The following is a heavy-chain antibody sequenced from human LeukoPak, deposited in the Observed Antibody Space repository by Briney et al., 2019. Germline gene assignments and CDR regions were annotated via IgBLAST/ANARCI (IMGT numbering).Heavy chain of an antibody. J-gene: IGHJ4*02. CDR2: IGYDGSNK. D-gene: IGHD5-24*01. CDR3: AKDPRSLEMATPEGY. V-gene: IGHV3-30*02. CDR1: GFTFSSYG. Sequence: GGSLRLSCAASGFTFSSYGMHWVRKAPGKGLEGVAFIGYDGSNKYYADSVKGRFTISRDNSKNTLYLQMNSLRAEDTAVYYCAKDPRSLEMATPEGYWGQGTLVTVSS.